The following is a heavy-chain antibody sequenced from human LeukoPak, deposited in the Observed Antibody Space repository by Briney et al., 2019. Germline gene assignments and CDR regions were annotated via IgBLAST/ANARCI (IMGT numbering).Heavy chain of an antibody. CDR2: INPNSGGT. D-gene: IGHD3-22*01. Sequence: GASVKVSCKASGYTFTGYHMHWVRQAPGQGLEWMGWINPNSGGTNYAQKFQGRVTMTRDTSISTAYMELSRLRSDDTAVYYCARVFTTYYYDSSGYPFDYWGQGTLVTVSS. J-gene: IGHJ4*02. V-gene: IGHV1-2*02. CDR1: GYTFTGYH. CDR3: ARVFTTYYYDSSGYPFDY.